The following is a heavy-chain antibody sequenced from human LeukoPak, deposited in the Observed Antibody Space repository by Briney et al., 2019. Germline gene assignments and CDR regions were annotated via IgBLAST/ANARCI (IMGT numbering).Heavy chain of an antibody. Sequence: PSETLSLTCTVSGGSISSYYWGWIRQPPGKGLEWIGSIYYSGSTYYNPSLKSRVTISVDTSKNQFSLKLSSVTAADTAVYYCARQGVTMVRGVTVRRILDYWGQGTLVTVSS. CDR2: IYYSGST. V-gene: IGHV4-39*07. D-gene: IGHD3-10*01. CDR1: GGSISSYY. CDR3: ARQGVTMVRGVTVRRILDY. J-gene: IGHJ4*02.